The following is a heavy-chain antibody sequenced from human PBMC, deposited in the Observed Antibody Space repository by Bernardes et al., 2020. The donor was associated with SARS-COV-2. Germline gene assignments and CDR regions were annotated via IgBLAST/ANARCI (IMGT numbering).Heavy chain of an antibody. CDR2: ISSSGTST. J-gene: IGHJ4*02. D-gene: IGHD1-20*01. CDR1: GFTFSNYA. Sequence: GGSLRLSCAVSGFTFSNYAMSWVRQAPGKRLEWVSGISSSGTSTYYADSVQGRFTISRDNSKNTLYLQMNSLRAEDTAVYYCAKVPINAIGYYFDYWGQGSLVTVSP. V-gene: IGHV3-23*01. CDR3: AKVPINAIGYYFDY.